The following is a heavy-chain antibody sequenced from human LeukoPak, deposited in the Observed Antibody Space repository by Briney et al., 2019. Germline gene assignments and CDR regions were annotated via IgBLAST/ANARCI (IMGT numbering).Heavy chain of an antibody. CDR1: GGAISSGAYH. CDR2: IYYTGST. V-gene: IGHV4-39*01. Sequence: SETLSLTCTLSGGAISSGAYHWAWIRQPPGKGLEWIASIYYTGSTYYNSSLKSRVTVFVDTSKNQFSLKVTSMTAADTAVNYCARHPMVRGVIVNWFDPWGQGTLVTVSS. CDR3: ARHPMVRGVIVNWFDP. J-gene: IGHJ5*02. D-gene: IGHD3-10*01.